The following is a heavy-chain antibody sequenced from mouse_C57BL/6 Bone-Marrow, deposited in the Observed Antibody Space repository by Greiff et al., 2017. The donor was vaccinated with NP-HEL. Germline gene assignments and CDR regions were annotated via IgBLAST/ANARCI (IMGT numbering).Heavy chain of an antibody. J-gene: IGHJ2*01. V-gene: IGHV5-17*01. CDR2: ISSGSSTI. D-gene: IGHD1-2*01. CDR3: ARPADYYGSYYFDY. CDR1: GFTFSDYG. Sequence: DVQLVESGGGLVKPGGSLKLSCAASGFTFSDYGMHWVRQAPEKGLEWVAYISSGSSTIYYADTVKGRFTISRDNAKNTLFLQMTSLRSEDTAMYYCARPADYYGSYYFDYWGQGTTLTVSS.